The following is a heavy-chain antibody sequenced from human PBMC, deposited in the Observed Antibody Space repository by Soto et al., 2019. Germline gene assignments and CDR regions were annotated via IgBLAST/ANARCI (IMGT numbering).Heavy chain of an antibody. J-gene: IGHJ5*02. CDR3: ARGSLAYCGGDCPNWFDP. V-gene: IGHV1-69*13. D-gene: IGHD2-21*02. CDR1: GGTFSSYA. Sequence: SVKVSCKASGGTFSSYAISWVRQAPGQGLEWMGGIIPIFGTANYAQKFQGRVTITADESTSTAYMELSSLRSEDTAVYYCARGSLAYCGGDCPNWFDPWGQGTLVTVSS. CDR2: IIPIFGTA.